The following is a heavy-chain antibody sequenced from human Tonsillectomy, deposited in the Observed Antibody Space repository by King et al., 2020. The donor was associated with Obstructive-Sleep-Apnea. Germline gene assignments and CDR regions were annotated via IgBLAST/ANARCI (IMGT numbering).Heavy chain of an antibody. CDR3: ARNEDNYYDSRSGPRYGMDV. J-gene: IGHJ6*02. CDR2: INPSGGST. V-gene: IGHV1-46*01. CDR1: GYTFTNYY. Sequence: QGQLVQSGAEVKKPGASVRVSCKASGYTFTNYYMHWVRQAPGQGLEWMGRINPSGGSTNYAQKFQGRVTMTRDTSTSTVYMELRSLRSEDTAVYYCARNEDNYYDSRSGPRYGMDVWGQGTTVTVSS. D-gene: IGHD3-22*01.